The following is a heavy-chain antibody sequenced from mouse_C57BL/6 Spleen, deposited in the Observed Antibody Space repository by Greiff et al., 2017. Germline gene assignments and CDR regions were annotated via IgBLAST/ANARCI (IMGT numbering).Heavy chain of an antibody. J-gene: IGHJ2*01. Sequence: QVQLQQSGAELVRPGASVTLSCKASGYTFTDYEMHWVKQTPVHGLEWIGAIDPETGGTAYNQKFKGKAILTADKSSSTAYMELRSLTSEDSAVYYCTSSNYYGRRRYYFDYWGQGTTLTVSS. D-gene: IGHD1-1*01. CDR3: TSSNYYGRRRYYFDY. V-gene: IGHV1-15*01. CDR2: IDPETGGT. CDR1: GYTFTDYE.